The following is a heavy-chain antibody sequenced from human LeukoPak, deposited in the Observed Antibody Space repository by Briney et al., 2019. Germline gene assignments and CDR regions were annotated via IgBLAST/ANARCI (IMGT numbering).Heavy chain of an antibody. CDR3: ASTLPYYYGSGSYSLDY. Sequence: NPSETLSLTCTVSGGSISSYYWSWLRQLPGKGLEWIGYIYYSGSTNYNPSLKSRVTISVDTSKNQFSLKLSSVTAADTAVYYCASTLPYYYGSGSYSLDYWGQGTLVTVSS. CDR2: IYYSGST. J-gene: IGHJ4*02. D-gene: IGHD3-10*01. CDR1: GGSISSYY. V-gene: IGHV4-59*08.